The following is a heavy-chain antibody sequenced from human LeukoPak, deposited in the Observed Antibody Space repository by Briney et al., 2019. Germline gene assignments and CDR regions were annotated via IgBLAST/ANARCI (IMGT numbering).Heavy chain of an antibody. CDR1: GASISTYF. J-gene: IGHJ4*02. D-gene: IGHD4-17*01. V-gene: IGHV4-4*07. CDR2: IYPNGAI. CDR3: AREYGDQGTRNFDY. Sequence: SETLSLTCTVSGASISTYFWSWIRQPAGKGLEWIGRIYPNGAINYNPSLKSRVTMSVDTSKNQFSLKLISVTAADTAVYYCAREYGDQGTRNFDYWGQGGLVTVSS.